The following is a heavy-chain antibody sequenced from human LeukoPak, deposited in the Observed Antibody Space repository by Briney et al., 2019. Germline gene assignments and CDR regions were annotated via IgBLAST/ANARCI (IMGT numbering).Heavy chain of an antibody. Sequence: SVKVSCKASGGTFSSYAISWVRQAPGQGLEWMGGIIPIFGTANYAQKFQGRVTITTDESASTAYMELSSLRSEDTAVYYCARGRSISSYMDVWGKGTTVTVSS. V-gene: IGHV1-69*05. CDR3: ARGRSISSYMDV. J-gene: IGHJ6*03. CDR2: IIPIFGTA. CDR1: GGTFSSYA. D-gene: IGHD6-6*01.